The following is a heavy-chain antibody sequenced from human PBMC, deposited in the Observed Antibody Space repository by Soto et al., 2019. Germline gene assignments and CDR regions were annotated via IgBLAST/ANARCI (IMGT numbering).Heavy chain of an antibody. D-gene: IGHD3-10*01. CDR2: INAGNGNT. CDR1: GYTFTSYA. CDR3: ARGGPPIDY. Sequence: QVQLVQSGAEEKKPGASVKVSCKASGYTFTSYAMHWVRQAPGQRLEWMGWINAGNGNTTYSQTCQGRVTITGDTHASRAYMELSSLRSEDTAVYYCARGGPPIDYWAQGTLVTVSS. V-gene: IGHV1-3*05. J-gene: IGHJ4*02.